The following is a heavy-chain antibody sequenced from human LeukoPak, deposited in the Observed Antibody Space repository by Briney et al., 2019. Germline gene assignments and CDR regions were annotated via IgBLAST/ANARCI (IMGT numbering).Heavy chain of an antibody. CDR1: GYTFTGHY. CDR3: ARSPPREFRSWYYFDY. CDR2: INPNSGGT. D-gene: IGHD6-13*01. V-gene: IGHV1-2*02. J-gene: IGHJ4*02. Sequence: ASVKVSCKASGYTFTGHYMHWVRQAPGQGLEWMGWINPNSGGTNYAQKFQGRVTMTRDTSISTAYMELSRLRSDDTAVYYCARSPPREFRSWYYFDYWGQGTLVTVSS.